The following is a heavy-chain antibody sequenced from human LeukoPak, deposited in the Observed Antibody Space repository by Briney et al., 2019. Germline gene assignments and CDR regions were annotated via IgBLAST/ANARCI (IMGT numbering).Heavy chain of an antibody. J-gene: IGHJ4*02. D-gene: IGHD2-2*01. CDR3: AKALGYCSSTSCYGTDY. Sequence: GGSLRLSCAASGFTFSSYGMHWVRQAPGKGLEWVAVISYDGSNKYYADSVKGRFTISRDNSKNTLYLQMNSLRAEDTAVYYCAKALGYCSSTSCYGTDYWGQGTLVTVSS. V-gene: IGHV3-30*18. CDR2: ISYDGSNK. CDR1: GFTFSSYG.